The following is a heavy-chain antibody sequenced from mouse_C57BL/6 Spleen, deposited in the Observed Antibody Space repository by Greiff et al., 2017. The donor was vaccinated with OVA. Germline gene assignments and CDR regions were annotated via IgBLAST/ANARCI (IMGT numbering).Heavy chain of an antibody. Sequence: QVQLQQSGPELVKPGASVKISCKASGYAFSSSWMNWVKQRPGKGLEWIGRIYPGDGDTNYNGKFKGKATLTADKSSSTAYMQLSSLTSEDSAVYFCAGEYYRAWFAYWGQGTLVTVSA. V-gene: IGHV1-82*01. CDR2: IYPGDGDT. J-gene: IGHJ3*01. CDR1: GYAFSSSW. CDR3: AGEYYRAWFAY. D-gene: IGHD2-12*01.